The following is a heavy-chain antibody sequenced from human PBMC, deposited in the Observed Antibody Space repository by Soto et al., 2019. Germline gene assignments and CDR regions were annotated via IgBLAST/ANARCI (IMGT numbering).Heavy chain of an antibody. V-gene: IGHV1-18*01. D-gene: IGHD3-10*01. CDR2: ISAYNGNT. CDR3: ARDGRITVVRGPLPFDS. J-gene: IGHJ5*01. CDR1: GYTFTNYA. Sequence: GASMKVSCKASGYTFTNYAISWVRQAPGQGLEWMGWISAYNGNTKSAEKFQGRVTMTTDTSTSTAYMELRSLSSDDTALYYCARDGRITVVRGPLPFDSWG.